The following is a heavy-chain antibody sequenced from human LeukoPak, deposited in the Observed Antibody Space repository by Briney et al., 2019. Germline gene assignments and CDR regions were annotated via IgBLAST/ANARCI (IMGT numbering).Heavy chain of an antibody. CDR2: IYYSGST. J-gene: IGHJ6*02. CDR1: GGPISSYY. D-gene: IGHD3-10*01. CDR3: ARGVYGSGRSYYYYGMDV. V-gene: IGHV4-59*01. Sequence: SETLSLTCTVSGGPISSYYWSWIRQPPGKGLEWIGYIYYSGSTNYNPSLKSRVTISVDTSKNQFSLKLSSVTAADTAVYYCARGVYGSGRSYYYYGMDVWGQGTTVTVSS.